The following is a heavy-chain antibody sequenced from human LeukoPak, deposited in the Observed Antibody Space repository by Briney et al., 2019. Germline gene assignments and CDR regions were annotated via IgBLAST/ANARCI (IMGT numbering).Heavy chain of an antibody. CDR1: GYTFTSYY. CDR3: ASGGGITGTTGAFDI. J-gene: IGHJ3*02. D-gene: IGHD1-20*01. V-gene: IGHV1-46*01. Sequence: ASVKVSCKASGYTFTSYYMHWVRQAPGQGLEXXXXXNPSGGSTSYAQKFQGRVTMTRDTSTSTVYMELSSLRSEDTAVYYCASGGGITGTTGAFDIWGQGTMVTVSS. CDR2: XNPSGGST.